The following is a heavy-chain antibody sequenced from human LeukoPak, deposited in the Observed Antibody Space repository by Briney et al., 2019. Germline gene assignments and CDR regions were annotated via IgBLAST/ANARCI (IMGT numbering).Heavy chain of an antibody. J-gene: IGHJ4*02. V-gene: IGHV3-23*01. CDR2: ISGSGGST. D-gene: IGHD3-22*01. Sequence: PGRSLRLSCAASGFTFSSYAMSWVRQAPGKGLEWVSAISGSGGSTYYADSVKGRFTISRDNSKNTLYLQMNSLRAEDTAVYYCAKSRSYYYDSIGFSDYWGQGTLVTVSS. CDR1: GFTFSSYA. CDR3: AKSRSYYYDSIGFSDY.